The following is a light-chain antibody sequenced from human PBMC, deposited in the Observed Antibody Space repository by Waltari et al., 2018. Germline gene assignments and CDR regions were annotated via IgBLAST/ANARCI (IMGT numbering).Light chain of an antibody. CDR2: RIN. J-gene: IGLJ2*01. CDR3: AGWDDNLSVV. CDR1: TSNIGTNY. Sequence: QSVLTQPPAASGTPGQRVTISCDGSTSNIGTNYVNWYQKFPGAAPKLLIYRINQRPSGVPDRCAGSKSGTSASLVISGLRSEDEDDYFCAGWDDNLSVVFGGGTKLTVL. V-gene: IGLV1-47*01.